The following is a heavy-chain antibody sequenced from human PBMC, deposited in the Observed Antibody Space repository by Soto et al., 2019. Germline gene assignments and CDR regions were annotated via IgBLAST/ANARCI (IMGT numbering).Heavy chain of an antibody. D-gene: IGHD1-26*01. Sequence: QVQLVESGGGVVQPGRSLRLSCAASGFTFSSYGMHWVRQAPGKGLEWVAVISYDGSNQYYADSVKARFTISRDNSKNTLYLQMNILRAEDTAVYDCAKWDPHIWGRGTLVTVSS. J-gene: IGHJ4*02. CDR2: ISYDGSNQ. CDR1: GFTFSSYG. CDR3: AKWDPHI. V-gene: IGHV3-30*18.